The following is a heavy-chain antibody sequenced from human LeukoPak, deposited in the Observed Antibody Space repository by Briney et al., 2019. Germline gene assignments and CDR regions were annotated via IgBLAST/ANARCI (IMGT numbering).Heavy chain of an antibody. CDR2: IWYDGSNK. CDR3: AGDPCSGGSCYLYY. V-gene: IGHV3-33*08. Sequence: GGSLRLSCAASGFTFSSYAMHWLRQAPGKGLEWVAVIWYDGSNKYYADSVKGRFTISRDNSKNTLYLQMNSLRAEDTAVYYCAGDPCSGGSCYLYYWGQGTLVTVSS. J-gene: IGHJ4*02. CDR1: GFTFSSYA. D-gene: IGHD2-15*01.